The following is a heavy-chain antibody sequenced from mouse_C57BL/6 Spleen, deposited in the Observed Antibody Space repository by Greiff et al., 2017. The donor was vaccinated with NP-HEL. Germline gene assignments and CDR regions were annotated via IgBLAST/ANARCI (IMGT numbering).Heavy chain of an antibody. D-gene: IGHD1-1*01. J-gene: IGHJ4*01. CDR2: IDPEDGDT. CDR3: TPYYYGSYYAMDY. Sequence: VQLQQSGAELVRPGASVKLSCTASGFNIKDYYMHWVKQRPEQGLEWIGRIDPEDGDTEYAPKFQGKATMTADTSSNTAYLQLSSLTSEDTAVYYCTPYYYGSYYAMDYWGQGTSVTVSS. V-gene: IGHV14-1*01. CDR1: GFNIKDYY.